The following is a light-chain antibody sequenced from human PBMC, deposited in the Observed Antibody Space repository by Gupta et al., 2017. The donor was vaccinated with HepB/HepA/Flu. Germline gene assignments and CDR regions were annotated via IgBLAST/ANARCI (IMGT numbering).Light chain of an antibody. CDR2: KAS. J-gene: IGKJ3*01. CDR1: QSISSW. CDR3: QQYNSYPFT. V-gene: IGKV1-5*03. Sequence: DIQMTQSPSTQSASVGDRVTIPCRASQSISSWLAWYQQKPGKAPKLLIYKASSVESGVPPRISGSGSGTEFTLTISSLQPDDFATYYCQQYNSYPFTFGPGTKVDIK.